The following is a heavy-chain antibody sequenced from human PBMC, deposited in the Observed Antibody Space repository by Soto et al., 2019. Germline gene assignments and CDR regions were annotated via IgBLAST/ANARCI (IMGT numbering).Heavy chain of an antibody. J-gene: IGHJ4*02. V-gene: IGHV4-31*03. CDR2: IYYSGST. Sequence: PSETLSLTCTVSGGSISSGGYYWSWIRQHPGKGLEWIGYIYYSGSTYYNPSLKSRVTISVDTSKNQFSLKLSSVTAADTAVYYCARAPASGYYFDYWGQGXLVTVSS. CDR3: ARAPASGYYFDY. CDR1: GGSISSGGYY. D-gene: IGHD3-3*01.